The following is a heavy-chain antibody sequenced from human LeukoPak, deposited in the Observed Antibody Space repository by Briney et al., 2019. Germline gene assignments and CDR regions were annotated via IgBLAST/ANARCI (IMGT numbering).Heavy chain of an antibody. V-gene: IGHV3-9*03. Sequence: GGSLRLSCAASGFTFDDYAMHWVRQAPGKGLAWVSGISWNSGSIGYADSVKGRFTISRDNAKNSLYLQMNSLRAEDMALYYCAKDRGYDFWSGYLDYWGQGTLVTVSS. CDR1: GFTFDDYA. CDR3: AKDRGYDFWSGYLDY. CDR2: ISWNSGSI. J-gene: IGHJ4*02. D-gene: IGHD3-3*01.